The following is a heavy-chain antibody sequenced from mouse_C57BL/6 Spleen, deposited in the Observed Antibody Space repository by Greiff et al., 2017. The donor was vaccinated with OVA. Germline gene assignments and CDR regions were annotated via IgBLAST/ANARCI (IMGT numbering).Heavy chain of an antibody. CDR2: INPNNGGT. CDR1: GYTFTDYY. Sequence: VQLQQSGPELVKPGASVKISCKASGYTFTDYYMNWVKQSPGKSLEWIGDINPNNGGTSYNQKFKGKATLTVDKSSSTAYMELRSLTSEDSAVYYCARTAQATRDYWGQGTTLTVSS. V-gene: IGHV1-26*01. J-gene: IGHJ2*01. CDR3: ARTAQATRDY. D-gene: IGHD3-2*02.